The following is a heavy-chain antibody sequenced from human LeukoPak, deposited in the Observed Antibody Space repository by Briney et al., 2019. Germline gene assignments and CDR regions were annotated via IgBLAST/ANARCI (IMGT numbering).Heavy chain of an antibody. V-gene: IGHV3-7*04. CDR2: IKQDGSEK. Sequence: GGSLRLSCAVSGFTFSTYWMSWVRQAPGKGLEWVANIKQDGSEKYYVDSVKGRFTISRDNAKNSLYLQMNSLRAEDTAVYYCARSGIVGATYYNYWGQGTLVTVSS. CDR3: ARSGIVGATYYNY. CDR1: GFTFSTYW. D-gene: IGHD1-26*01. J-gene: IGHJ4*02.